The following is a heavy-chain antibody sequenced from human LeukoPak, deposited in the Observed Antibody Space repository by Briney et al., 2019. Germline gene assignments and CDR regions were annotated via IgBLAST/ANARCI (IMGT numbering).Heavy chain of an antibody. CDR2: IYYSGST. V-gene: IGHV4-31*03. CDR1: GGSISSGGYY. CDR3: ARVGYSSVSVDY. J-gene: IGHJ4*02. Sequence: SETLSLTCTVSGGSISSGGYYWSWIRQHPGKGLEWIGYIYYSGSTYYNPSLKSRVTISVDTPKNQFSLKLSSVTAADTAVYYCARVGYSSVSVDYWGQGTLVTVSS. D-gene: IGHD6-25*01.